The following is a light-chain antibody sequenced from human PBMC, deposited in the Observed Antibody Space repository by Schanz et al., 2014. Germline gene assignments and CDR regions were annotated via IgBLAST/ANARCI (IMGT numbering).Light chain of an antibody. CDR1: QSVSSSY. J-gene: IGKJ1*01. Sequence: EIVLTQSPGTLSLSPGERATLSCRASQSVSSSYLAWYQQKPGQAPRLLIYGASSRATGIPDRFSGSGSGTEFTFTISSLQSEDFAVYYCQQYHRWAPMFAQGTKVEIK. CDR2: GAS. CDR3: QQYHRWAPM. V-gene: IGKV3-20*01.